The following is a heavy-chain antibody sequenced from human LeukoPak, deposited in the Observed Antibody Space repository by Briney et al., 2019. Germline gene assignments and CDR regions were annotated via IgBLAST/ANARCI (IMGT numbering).Heavy chain of an antibody. D-gene: IGHD1-26*01. CDR1: GYTFTNYD. CDR2: MNPISGYT. CDR3: ARHPSGSYPRPGFDY. Sequence: GASVKVSCKASGYTFTNYDINWVRQATGQGLEWMGWMNPISGYTGFAQKFQGRVTMTGDASISTAYMELSSLRSEDAAVYYCARHPSGSYPRPGFDYWGQGTLVTVSS. J-gene: IGHJ4*02. V-gene: IGHV1-8*01.